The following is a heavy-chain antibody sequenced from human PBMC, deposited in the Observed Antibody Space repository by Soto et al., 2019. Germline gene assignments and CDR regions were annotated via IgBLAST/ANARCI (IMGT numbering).Heavy chain of an antibody. CDR1: GGSISSGDYY. J-gene: IGHJ4*02. V-gene: IGHV4-30-4*01. CDR3: ARARPFGGVIVFDY. D-gene: IGHD3-16*02. CDR2: IYYSGST. Sequence: SETLSLTCTVSGGSISSGDYYWSWIRQPPGKGLEWIGYIYYSGSTYFNPSLKSRVTTSVDTSKKQFSLKLSSVTAADTAVYYCARARPFGGVIVFDYWGLGTLVTVSS.